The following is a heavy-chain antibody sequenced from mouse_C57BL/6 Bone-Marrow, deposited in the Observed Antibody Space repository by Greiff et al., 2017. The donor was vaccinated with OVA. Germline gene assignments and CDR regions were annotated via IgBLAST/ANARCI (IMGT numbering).Heavy chain of an antibody. CDR1: GYTFTSYW. D-gene: IGHD2-4*01. CDR3: ARKGYYDYLWFDY. V-gene: IGHV1-72*01. CDR2: IDPTSGGT. Sequence: QVQLQQPGAELVKPGASVKLSCKASGYTFTSYWMHWVKQRPGRGLEWIGRIDPTSGGTKYNEKFKSKAPLTVDKPSSTAYLQLSRLTSEDSAVYYCARKGYYDYLWFDYWGQGTTLTVSS. J-gene: IGHJ2*01.